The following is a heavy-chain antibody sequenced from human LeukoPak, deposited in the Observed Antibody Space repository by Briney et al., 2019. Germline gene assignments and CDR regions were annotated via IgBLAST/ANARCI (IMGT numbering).Heavy chain of an antibody. Sequence: PGRSLRLSCAASGFTFSSYGMHWVRQAPGKGLEWVANIKQDGSEKYYVDSVKGRFTISRDNAKNSLYLQMNSLRAEDTAVYYCARDVYCSGGSCFASTPRFDYWGQGTLVTVSS. V-gene: IGHV3-7*01. D-gene: IGHD2-15*01. CDR2: IKQDGSEK. J-gene: IGHJ4*02. CDR3: ARDVYCSGGSCFASTPRFDY. CDR1: GFTFSSYG.